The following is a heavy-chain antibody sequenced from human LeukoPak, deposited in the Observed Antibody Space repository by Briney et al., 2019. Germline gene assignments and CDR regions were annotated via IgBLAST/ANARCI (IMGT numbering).Heavy chain of an antibody. Sequence: GESLKISCKGSGYSFTSYWTGWVRQMPGKGLEWMGIIYPGDSDTRYSPSFQGQVTISADKSISTAYLQWSSLKASDTAMYYCARRGYCSSTSCYPFDPWGQGTLVTVSS. J-gene: IGHJ5*02. CDR3: ARRGYCSSTSCYPFDP. V-gene: IGHV5-51*01. CDR2: IYPGDSDT. CDR1: GYSFTSYW. D-gene: IGHD2-2*01.